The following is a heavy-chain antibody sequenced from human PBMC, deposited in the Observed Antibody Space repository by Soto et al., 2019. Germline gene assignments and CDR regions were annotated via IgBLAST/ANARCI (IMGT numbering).Heavy chain of an antibody. CDR2: ISSGSNYT. V-gene: IGHV3-21*01. J-gene: IGHJ6*04. CDR1: GFTFSRYS. Sequence: EVQLVESGGGLVKPGGSLRLSCVVSGFTFSRYSMNWVRQAPGKGLEWVSSISSGSNYTYYADSVKGRFTISRDNAKKSVYLQVNTLRAEDTALYYCARDFKESQYYYYGMDVWGKGTTVTVSS. CDR3: ARDFKESQYYYYGMDV. D-gene: IGHD3-10*01.